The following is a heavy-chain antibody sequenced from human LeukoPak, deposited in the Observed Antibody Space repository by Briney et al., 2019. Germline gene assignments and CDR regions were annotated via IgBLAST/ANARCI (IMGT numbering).Heavy chain of an antibody. J-gene: IGHJ3*02. D-gene: IGHD3-10*01. CDR2: ISSSGSTI. CDR3: ARDRRGSGSYYSVDAFDI. V-gene: IGHV3-48*03. Sequence: GGSLRLSCAASGFTFSSYEMNWVRQAPGKGLEWVSYISSSGSTIYYADSVKGRFTISRDNAKNPLYLQMNSLRAEDTAVYYCARDRRGSGSYYSVDAFDIWGQGTMVTVSS. CDR1: GFTFSSYE.